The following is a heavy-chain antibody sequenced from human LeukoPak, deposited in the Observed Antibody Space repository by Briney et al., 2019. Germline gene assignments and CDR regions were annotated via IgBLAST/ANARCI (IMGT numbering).Heavy chain of an antibody. Sequence: GRSLRLSCTASGFTFGEYAMSWVRQAPGKGLEWVGCIRSKAYGGTTEYAASVKGRFTISRDDSKSIAYLQMNSLKTEGTAVYYCTRLRPNYGSFDYWGQGTLVTVSS. CDR2: IRSKAYGGTT. J-gene: IGHJ4*02. V-gene: IGHV3-49*04. D-gene: IGHD3-10*01. CDR1: GFTFGEYA. CDR3: TRLRPNYGSFDY.